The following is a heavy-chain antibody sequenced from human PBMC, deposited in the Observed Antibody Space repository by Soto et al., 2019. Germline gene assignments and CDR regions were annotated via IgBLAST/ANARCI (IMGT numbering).Heavy chain of an antibody. V-gene: IGHV3-21*01. CDR3: ARGVGIVATISYFDY. J-gene: IGHJ4*02. Sequence: PGGSLRLSCAASGFTFSSYSMNWVRQAPGKGLEWVSSISSSSTYIYYADSVKGRFTISRDNAKNSLYLQMNSLRAEDTAVYYCARGVGIVATISYFDYWGQGTLVTVSS. CDR2: ISSSSTYI. D-gene: IGHD5-12*01. CDR1: GFTFSSYS.